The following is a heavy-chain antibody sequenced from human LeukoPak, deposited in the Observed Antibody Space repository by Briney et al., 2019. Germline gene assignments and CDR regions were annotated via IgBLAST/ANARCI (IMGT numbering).Heavy chain of an antibody. J-gene: IGHJ3*01. CDR1: GFTFSSYW. Sequence: GGSLRLSCAASGFTFSSYWMSWVRQAPGKGLEWVANIKGDGSEKHYADSVKGRFSISRDNAKNSLYLQMNSLRAEDTAVYYCARPRYTAAYDLWGQGTMVTVSS. CDR2: IKGDGSEK. V-gene: IGHV3-7*01. D-gene: IGHD3-16*02. CDR3: ARPRYTAAYDL.